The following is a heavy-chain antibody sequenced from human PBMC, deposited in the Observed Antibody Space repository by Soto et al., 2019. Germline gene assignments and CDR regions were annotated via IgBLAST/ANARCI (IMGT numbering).Heavy chain of an antibody. CDR3: ARDLREAAGSETLDY. CDR2: ISYDGSKK. J-gene: IGHJ4*02. V-gene: IGHV3-30-3*01. CDR1: GFTFSSYA. Sequence: QVQLVESGGGVVQPGRSLRLSCAASGFTFSSYAMHWVRQAPGKGLEWVAVISYDGSKKYYADSVKGRFTISRDNSKNTLYLQMNSLRAEDTAVYYCARDLREAAGSETLDYWGQGTLVTVSS. D-gene: IGHD6-13*01.